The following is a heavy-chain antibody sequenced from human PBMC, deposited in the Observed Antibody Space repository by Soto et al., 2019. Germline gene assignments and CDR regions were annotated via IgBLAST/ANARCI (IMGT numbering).Heavy chain of an antibody. Sequence: QVQLQESGPGLVKPSQTLSLTCIVSGDSISRGGYFWTWIRQHPGKGLEWIGYIYDSGSAFYNPSLKSRVTMSVDTSKNPFSLNLRSVPAADTAVFYCARGILRPNHYMDVWGKGTAVAVSS. CDR2: IYDSGSA. CDR1: GDSISRGGYF. CDR3: ARGILRPNHYMDV. J-gene: IGHJ6*03. D-gene: IGHD1-26*01. V-gene: IGHV4-31*03.